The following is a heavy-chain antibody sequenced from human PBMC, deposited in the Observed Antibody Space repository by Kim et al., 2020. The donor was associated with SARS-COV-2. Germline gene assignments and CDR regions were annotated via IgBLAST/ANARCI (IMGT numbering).Heavy chain of an antibody. D-gene: IGHD3-10*01. CDR3: AREGSGSYNWFDP. J-gene: IGHJ5*02. Sequence: ASVKVSCKASGYTFDTYALYWVRQAPGQRFEWMGWINGGNGNTRYSQNFQGRVTITRDTSATTAYMELSSLTSKDTAVYYCAREGSGSYNWFDPWGQGTLVTDSS. CDR1: GYTFDTYA. CDR2: INGGNGNT. V-gene: IGHV1-3*01.